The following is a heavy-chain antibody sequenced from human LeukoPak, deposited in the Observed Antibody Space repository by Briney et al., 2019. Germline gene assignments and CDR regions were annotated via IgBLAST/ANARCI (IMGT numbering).Heavy chain of an antibody. D-gene: IGHD2-2*01. CDR2: IIPIFGTA. J-gene: IGHJ4*02. CDR1: GGTFSSYA. V-gene: IGHV1-69*05. Sequence: ASVKVSCKASGGTFSSYAISWVRQAPGQGLEWMGRIIPIFGTANYAQKFQGRVTITTDESTRTAYMELSRMRSEGTAVYYCARDSADIVVVPAAMRRFDYWGQGTLVTVSS. CDR3: ARDSADIVVVPAAMRRFDY.